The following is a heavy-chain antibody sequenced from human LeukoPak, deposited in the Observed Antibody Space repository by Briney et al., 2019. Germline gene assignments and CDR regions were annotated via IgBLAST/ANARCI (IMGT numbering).Heavy chain of an antibody. Sequence: GGSLRLSCTASGFTFSNAWMTWVRQAPGKGLEWVGRIKSKSDGGTTDYAAPMKGRFTISRDDSKNMLYLQMNSLKTEDTAVYYCIMGGFHFDYWGQGTLVTVSS. CDR2: IKSKSDGGTT. D-gene: IGHD2-15*01. J-gene: IGHJ4*02. V-gene: IGHV3-15*01. CDR3: IMGGFHFDY. CDR1: GFTFSNAW.